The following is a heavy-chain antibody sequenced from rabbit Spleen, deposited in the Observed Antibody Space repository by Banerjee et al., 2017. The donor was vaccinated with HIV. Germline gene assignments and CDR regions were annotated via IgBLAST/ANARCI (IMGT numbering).Heavy chain of an antibody. J-gene: IGHJ4*01. CDR2: INTITGKT. Sequence: QEQLVESGGGLVKPGASLTLTCIASGVSFSDNSYMCWVRQAPGKGLEWIGCINTITGKTVYATWAKGRFTISKTSSTTVTLRMTSLTAADTATYFCARDLVGVIGWNFYLWGPGTLVTVS. CDR1: GVSFSDNSY. D-gene: IGHD1-1*01. V-gene: IGHV1S45*01. CDR3: ARDLVGVIGWNFYL.